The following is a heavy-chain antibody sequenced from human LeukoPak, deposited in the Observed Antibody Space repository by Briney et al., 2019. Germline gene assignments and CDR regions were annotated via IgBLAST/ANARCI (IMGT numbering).Heavy chain of an antibody. Sequence: GGSLRLSCGASGFILSGYAMNWVRQAPGKGLEWVSYISGDSDFIYYADSVKGRFTISRDNAKNSLHLQLNSLRAEDTAVYYCASIAVAGYFDYWGQGTLVTVSS. CDR1: GFILSGYA. CDR3: ASIAVAGYFDY. D-gene: IGHD6-19*01. J-gene: IGHJ4*02. CDR2: ISGDSDFI. V-gene: IGHV3-21*04.